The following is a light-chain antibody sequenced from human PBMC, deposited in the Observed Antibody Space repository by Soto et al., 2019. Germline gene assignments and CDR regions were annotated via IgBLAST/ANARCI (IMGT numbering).Light chain of an antibody. CDR1: QILLNRKGQNC. CDR2: MGF. J-gene: IGKJ4*01. CDR3: IKDLESPTT. Sequence: EPAAISCRSSQILLNRKGQNCLDWYLQKPGHSPQLLIDMGFIRASGVHDRFSRSASVTYFTLPISRVEAEVVGVYYCIKDLESPTTFGGGTKVEIK. V-gene: IGKV2-28*01.